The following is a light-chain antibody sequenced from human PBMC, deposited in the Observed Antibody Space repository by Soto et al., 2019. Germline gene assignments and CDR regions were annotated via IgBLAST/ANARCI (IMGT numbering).Light chain of an antibody. CDR1: SSSVGAGYD. V-gene: IGLV1-40*01. J-gene: IGLJ3*02. CDR2: SNT. CDR3: QSYDTSLSGSV. Sequence: QSVLTQPPSVSGAPGQRVTISCTGSSSSVGAGYDVHWYQHLPGTAPKLLIFSNTNRPSGVPDRFSGSKSGTSVSLAIAGLQAEDEGDYYCQSYDTSLSGSVFGGGTKLTVL.